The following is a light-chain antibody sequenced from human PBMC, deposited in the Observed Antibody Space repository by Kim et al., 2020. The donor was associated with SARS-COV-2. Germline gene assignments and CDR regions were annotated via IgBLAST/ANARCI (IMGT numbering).Light chain of an antibody. Sequence: GQSVTISCIGTSSKIVGYNYVSWYQQYPGKAPKLSIYDVSQRPSGVPDRFSGSKSGNTASLTISGLQAEDEADYHCCSYAGTYTLIFGGGTQLTVL. CDR2: DVS. J-gene: IGLJ2*01. V-gene: IGLV2-11*03. CDR3: CSYAGTYTLI. CDR1: SSKIVGYNY.